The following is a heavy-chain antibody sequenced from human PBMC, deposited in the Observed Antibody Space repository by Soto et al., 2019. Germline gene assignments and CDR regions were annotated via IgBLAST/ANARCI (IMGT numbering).Heavy chain of an antibody. CDR1: GGTFSSYA. Sequence: SVKVSCKASGGTFSSYAISWVRQAPGQGLEWMGGIIPIFGTANYAQKFQGRVTITADESTSTAYMELSSLRSEDTAVYYCAGYCSSTSCYAHNFDYWRQGTXVTVSS. CDR3: AGYCSSTSCYAHNFDY. D-gene: IGHD2-2*03. V-gene: IGHV1-69*13. CDR2: IIPIFGTA. J-gene: IGHJ4*02.